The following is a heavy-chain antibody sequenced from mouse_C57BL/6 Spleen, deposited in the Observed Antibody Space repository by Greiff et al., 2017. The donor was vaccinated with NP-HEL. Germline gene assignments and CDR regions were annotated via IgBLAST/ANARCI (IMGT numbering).Heavy chain of an antibody. CDR3: ATYYSKGNYAMDY. D-gene: IGHD2-5*01. CDR2: IYPGDGDT. CDR1: GYAFSSYW. J-gene: IGHJ4*01. Sequence: QVQLKESGAELVKPGASVKISCKASGYAFSSYWMNWVKQRPGKGLEWIGQIYPGDGDTNYNGKFKGKATLTADKSSSTAYMQLSSLTSEDSAVYFCATYYSKGNYAMDYWGQGTSVTVSS. V-gene: IGHV1-80*01.